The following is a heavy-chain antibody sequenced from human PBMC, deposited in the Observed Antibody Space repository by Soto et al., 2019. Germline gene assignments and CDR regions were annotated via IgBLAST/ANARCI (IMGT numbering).Heavy chain of an antibody. CDR1: GFTFSSYE. CDR3: ARGGRISSGYYAAPEFDY. D-gene: IGHD3-22*01. Sequence: PGGSLRLSCAASGFTFSSYEMNWVRQAPGKGLEWVSYISSSGSTIYYADSVKGRFTISRDNAKNSLYLQMNSLRAEDTAVYYCARGGRISSGYYAAPEFDYWGQGTLVTVSS. CDR2: ISSSGSTI. V-gene: IGHV3-48*03. J-gene: IGHJ4*02.